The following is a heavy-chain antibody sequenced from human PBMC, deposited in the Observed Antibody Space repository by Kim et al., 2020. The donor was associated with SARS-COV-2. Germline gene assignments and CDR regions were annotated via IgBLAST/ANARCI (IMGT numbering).Heavy chain of an antibody. D-gene: IGHD2-2*01. J-gene: IGHJ2*01. CDR3: ARVIVVVPAAITWYFDL. V-gene: IGHV4-30-2*05. Sequence: LKSRVTISVATSKNQCSLKLSSVTAADTAVYYCARVIVVVPAAITWYFDLWGRGTLVTVSS.